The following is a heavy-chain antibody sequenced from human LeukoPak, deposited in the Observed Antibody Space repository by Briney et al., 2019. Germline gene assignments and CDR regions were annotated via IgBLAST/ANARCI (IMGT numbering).Heavy chain of an antibody. J-gene: IGHJ4*02. CDR3: ARVIPGIAVVGFDY. D-gene: IGHD6-19*01. Sequence: SETLSLTCTVSGGSIDSYHWSWIRHPAGRGLEWIGRIYTSGSTNYNPSLKSRVTISVDMSKNQFSLKLSSVSAADTAVYYCARVIPGIAVVGFDYWGQGTLVTVSS. CDR2: IYTSGST. CDR1: GGSIDSYH. V-gene: IGHV4-4*07.